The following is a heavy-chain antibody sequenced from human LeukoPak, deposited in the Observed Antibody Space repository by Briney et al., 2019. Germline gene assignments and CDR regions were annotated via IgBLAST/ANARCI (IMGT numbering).Heavy chain of an antibody. CDR3: ARQGGYIAPLAL. Sequence: KGLEWIGYISYSGNTNYNPSLKSRVTISVDTSKNQFSLKLTSVTAADTAVYYCARQGGYIAPLALWGQGTLVTVSA. CDR2: ISYSGNT. V-gene: IGHV4-59*08. J-gene: IGHJ4*02. D-gene: IGHD6-13*01.